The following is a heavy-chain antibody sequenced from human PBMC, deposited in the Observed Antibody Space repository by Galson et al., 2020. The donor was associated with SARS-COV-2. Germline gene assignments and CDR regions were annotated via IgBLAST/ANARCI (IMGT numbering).Heavy chain of an antibody. V-gene: IGHV3-30*12. J-gene: IGHJ4*02. Sequence: GESLKISCAASGFNFSIYGMHWVRQAPGKGLEWVALTSYDGSNKYYADSVKGRFTISRDNAKSSLSLQMNSLRAEDTAVYYCARLDAYGPGYWGQGTLVTVSS. CDR3: ARLDAYGPGY. D-gene: IGHD2-21*01. CDR1: GFNFSIYG. CDR2: TSYDGSNK.